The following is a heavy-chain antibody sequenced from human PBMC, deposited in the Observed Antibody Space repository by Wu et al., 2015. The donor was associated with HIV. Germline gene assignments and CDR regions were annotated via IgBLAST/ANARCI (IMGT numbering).Heavy chain of an antibody. CDR2: INSKSGDT. CDR3: ARVFFGYYYYMDV. Sequence: QVQLVQSGAEVKKPGASVKVSCKASGYTFTGNYIHWVRQAPGQGLEWMGWINSKSGDTNYAQKFQGRVTMTRDTSITTAYMELSRLRSDDTAVYFXARVFFGYYYYMDVWGKGTTVTVSS. D-gene: IGHD3-10*01. J-gene: IGHJ6*03. V-gene: IGHV1-2*02. CDR1: GYTFTGNY.